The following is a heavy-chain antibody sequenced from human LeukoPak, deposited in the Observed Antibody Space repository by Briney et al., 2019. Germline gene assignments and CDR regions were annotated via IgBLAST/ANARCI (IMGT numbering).Heavy chain of an antibody. V-gene: IGHV3-74*01. D-gene: IGHD3-10*01. Sequence: PGGSLRLSYVASGFTFGSYWMHWVRQAPGKGPAWVSRISGDGGTYYADSVKGRFTISRDNAKNTLYLQMNSLRAEDTAVYYCARDLVSGSGSYGHWGQGTLVTVSS. CDR2: ISGDGGT. CDR3: ARDLVSGSGSYGH. J-gene: IGHJ4*02. CDR1: GFTFGSYW.